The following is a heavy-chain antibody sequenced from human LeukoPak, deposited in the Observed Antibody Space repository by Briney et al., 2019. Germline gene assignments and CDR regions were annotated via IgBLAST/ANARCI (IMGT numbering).Heavy chain of an antibody. CDR2: IYHSGST. J-gene: IGHJ4*02. Sequence: TSGTLSLTCAVSGGSISSSNWWSWVRQPPGKGLEWIGEIYHSGSTNYNPSLKSRVTISIDKSKNHFSLKLSSVTAADTAVYYCATDGLSGSYSFDYWGQGTLVTVSS. CDR1: GGSISSSNW. V-gene: IGHV4-4*02. CDR3: ATDGLSGSYSFDY. D-gene: IGHD1-26*01.